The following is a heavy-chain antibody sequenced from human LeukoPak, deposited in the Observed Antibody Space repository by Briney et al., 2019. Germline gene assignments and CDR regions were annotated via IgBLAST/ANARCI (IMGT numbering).Heavy chain of an antibody. CDR2: MNPNSGNT. Sequence: GASVKVSCKASGYTFTSYDINWVRQATGRGLEWMGWMNPNSGNTGYAQKFQGRVTMTRNTSISTAYMELSSLRSEDTAVYYCARGPLLAVAGTTLGYWGQGTLVTVSS. J-gene: IGHJ4*02. CDR1: GYTFTSYD. V-gene: IGHV1-8*01. D-gene: IGHD6-19*01. CDR3: ARGPLLAVAGTTLGY.